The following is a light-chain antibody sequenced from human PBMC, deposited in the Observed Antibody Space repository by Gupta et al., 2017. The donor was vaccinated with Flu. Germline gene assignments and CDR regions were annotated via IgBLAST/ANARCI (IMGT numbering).Light chain of an antibody. V-gene: IGLV1-51*02. CDR1: SSNIGTNY. Sequence: QSVLTQPPSVSAAPGQKVTISCSGGSSNIGTNYVSWYQQLPGTAPKLLISESHERPSGIPDRFSGSKSGTSATLGITGLQTGDEADYYCGTWDSSLSAGVFGGGTKLTVL. J-gene: IGLJ3*02. CDR3: GTWDSSLSAGV. CDR2: ESH.